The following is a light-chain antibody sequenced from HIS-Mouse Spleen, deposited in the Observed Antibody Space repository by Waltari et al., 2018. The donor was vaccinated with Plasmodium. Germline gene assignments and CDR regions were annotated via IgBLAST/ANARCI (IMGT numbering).Light chain of an antibody. CDR1: NFGSKH. Sequence: SYELTQPLSVSVALGQTAMITCWGNNFGSKHLHWYQQKPGQAPVLVIYRDSNRPSGIPERFSGSNSGNTATLTISRAQAGDEADYYCQVWDSSTAVFGGGTKLTVL. J-gene: IGLJ2*01. CDR2: RDS. CDR3: QVWDSSTAV. V-gene: IGLV3-9*01.